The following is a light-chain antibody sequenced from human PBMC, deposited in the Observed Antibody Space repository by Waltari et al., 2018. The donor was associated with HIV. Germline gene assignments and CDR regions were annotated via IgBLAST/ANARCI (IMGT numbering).Light chain of an antibody. CDR3: ASNRLDSTLV. J-gene: IGLJ2*01. CDR1: STDSRFYQQ. Sequence: QSALTQPASVSGFPGQTIKISCPGISTDSRFYQQFSCYQQHPGSVPRLIIYDIDSRPSGISDHFSGSRSGDSASLTISGLQSGDEAHYFCASNRLDSTLVFGGGTKLTIL. CDR2: DID. V-gene: IGLV2-14*03.